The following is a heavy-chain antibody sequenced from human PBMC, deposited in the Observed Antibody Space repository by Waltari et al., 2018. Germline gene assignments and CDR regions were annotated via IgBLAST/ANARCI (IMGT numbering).Heavy chain of an antibody. Sequence: EVQLVESGGGLVKPGGSLRPSCPASGFTFSTYSMNWVRQAPGKGLEWVSSINPGSTYIYYADSVKGRFTMSRDNAKNSLYLQMNSLRAEDTAVYYCAREYTHTPQDFDYWGQGTLVTVSS. CDR3: AREYTHTPQDFDY. CDR2: INPGSTYI. CDR1: GFTFSTYS. D-gene: IGHD5-18*01. J-gene: IGHJ4*02. V-gene: IGHV3-21*02.